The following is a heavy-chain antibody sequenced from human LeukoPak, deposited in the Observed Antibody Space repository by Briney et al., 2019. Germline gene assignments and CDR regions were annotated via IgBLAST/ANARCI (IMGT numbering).Heavy chain of an antibody. V-gene: IGHV4-59*11. Sequence: PSETLSLTCTVSGGSIKSHFWSWARQPPGKRLEWIGYIFHSGSTNYNPSLKSRVTISVDTSKNQFSLRLTSVTAADTAVYYCVRTNPWDLTYYFDYWGQGTLVTVPS. CDR2: IFHSGST. CDR3: VRTNPWDLTYYFDY. CDR1: GGSIKSHF. J-gene: IGHJ4*02. D-gene: IGHD1-14*01.